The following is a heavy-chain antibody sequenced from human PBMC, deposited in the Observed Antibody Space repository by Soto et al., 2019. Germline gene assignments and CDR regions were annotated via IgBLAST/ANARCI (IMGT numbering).Heavy chain of an antibody. CDR1: GGSISSYY. D-gene: IGHD3-10*01. CDR3: ARRGAGGAFDI. Sequence: SETLSLTCTVSGGSISSYYWSWIRQPPGKGLEWIGYIYYSGSTNYNPSLKSRVTISVDTSKNQFSLKLGSVTAADTAVYYCARRGAGGAFDIWGQGTMVTVSS. J-gene: IGHJ3*02. V-gene: IGHV4-59*01. CDR2: IYYSGST.